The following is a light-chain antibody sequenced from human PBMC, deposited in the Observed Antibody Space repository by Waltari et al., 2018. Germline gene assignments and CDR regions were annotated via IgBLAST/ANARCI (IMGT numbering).Light chain of an antibody. CDR2: KDS. CDR3: YSTDFSGHDRV. V-gene: IGLV3-10*01. CDR1: ALSKKY. Sequence: SYELTQPPSVSVSPGQTARITCSGDALSKKYAYWYQQKSGQAPVLVIYKDSKRPTGIPERFSCSSSVTTATLTISGAHVDDEADYYCYSTDFSGHDRVFGGGTKLTIL. J-gene: IGLJ3*02.